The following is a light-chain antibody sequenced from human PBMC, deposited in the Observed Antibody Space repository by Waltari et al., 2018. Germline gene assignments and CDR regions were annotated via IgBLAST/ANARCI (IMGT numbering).Light chain of an antibody. V-gene: IGKV3-20*01. CDR2: GAS. CDR1: KRGRRA. Sequence: EVVLTQYPGTLSLSRGERATLSCRASKRGRRALASYQQQPGQAPRLLLYGASIMATGIPDRFSGSGSGTDFSLTSSRLEPADSAMYYCQHYVRLPATFGQGTKVEIK. J-gene: IGKJ1*01. CDR3: QHYVRLPAT.